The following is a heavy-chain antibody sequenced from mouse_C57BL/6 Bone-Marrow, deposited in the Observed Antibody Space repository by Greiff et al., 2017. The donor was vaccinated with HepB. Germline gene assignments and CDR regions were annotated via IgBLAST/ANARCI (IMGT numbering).Heavy chain of an antibody. CDR2: INPNYGTT. J-gene: IGHJ4*01. V-gene: IGHV1-39*01. D-gene: IGHD3-2*02. Sequence: EVHLVESGPELVKPGASVKISCKASGYSFTDYNMNWVKQSNGKSLEWIGVINPNYGTTSYNQKFKGKATLTVDQSSSTAYMQLNSLTSEDSAVYYCARSGSPGYAMDYWGQGTSVTVSS. CDR3: ARSGSPGYAMDY. CDR1: GYSFTDYN.